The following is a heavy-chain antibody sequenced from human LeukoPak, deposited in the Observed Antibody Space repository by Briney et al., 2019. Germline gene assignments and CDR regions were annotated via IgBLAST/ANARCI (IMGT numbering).Heavy chain of an antibody. V-gene: IGHV3-23*01. CDR3: ARHPPVPVFEDGLDV. D-gene: IGHD2-2*01. CDR1: GFSFSSFA. J-gene: IGHJ6*02. Sequence: GGSLRLSCAASGFSFSSFAMTWVRQAPGKGLEWVSAISGRDDSTYYADSVKGRYTISRDTSKNTLYLQMNSLRAEDTAVYYCARHPPVPVFEDGLDVWGQGTTVTVSS. CDR2: ISGRDDST.